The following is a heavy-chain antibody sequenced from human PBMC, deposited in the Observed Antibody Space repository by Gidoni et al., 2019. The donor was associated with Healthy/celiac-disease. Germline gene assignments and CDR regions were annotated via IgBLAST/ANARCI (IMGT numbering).Heavy chain of an antibody. CDR2: ISSSSSTI. Sequence: EVQLVESGGGLVQPGGSLRLSCAASGFTFSSYSMNWVSQAPGKGLEWVSYISSSSSTIYYADSVKGRFTISRDNAKNSLYLQMNSLRAEDTAVYYCARDSEVVVAATLSSYYYYGMDVWGQGTTVTVSS. V-gene: IGHV3-48*01. D-gene: IGHD2-15*01. CDR1: GFTFSSYS. J-gene: IGHJ6*02. CDR3: ARDSEVVVAATLSSYYYYGMDV.